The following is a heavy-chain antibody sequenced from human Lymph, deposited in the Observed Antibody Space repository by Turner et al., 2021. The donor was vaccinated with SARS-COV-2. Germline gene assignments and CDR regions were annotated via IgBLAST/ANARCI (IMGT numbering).Heavy chain of an antibody. Sequence: EVQLLESGGGLVQPGGSLRLPCAASGLPFRSSAMSWARQAPGKGLEGVSIISGSGGSTNYADSVKSRFTISRDNSKNTLYLQMISLRAEDTAVYYCSKNEMSMIVVAITLFDYWGQGTLVTVSS. J-gene: IGHJ4*02. V-gene: IGHV3-23*01. CDR3: SKNEMSMIVVAITLFDY. CDR1: GLPFRSSA. D-gene: IGHD3-22*01. CDR2: ISGSGGST.